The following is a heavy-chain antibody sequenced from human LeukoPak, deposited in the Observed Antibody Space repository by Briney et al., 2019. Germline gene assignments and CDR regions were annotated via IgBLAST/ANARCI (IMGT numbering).Heavy chain of an antibody. J-gene: IGHJ5*02. V-gene: IGHV1-69*04. CDR3: AREPTPPDYSSTPFNWFDP. D-gene: IGHD6-13*01. CDR2: IIPILGIA. CDR1: GCTFSSYA. Sequence: GSSVKVSCKASGCTFSSYAISWVRQAPGQGLEWMGRIIPILGIANYAQKFQGRVTITADKSTSTAYMELSSLRSEDTAVYYCAREPTPPDYSSTPFNWFDPWGQGTLVTVSS.